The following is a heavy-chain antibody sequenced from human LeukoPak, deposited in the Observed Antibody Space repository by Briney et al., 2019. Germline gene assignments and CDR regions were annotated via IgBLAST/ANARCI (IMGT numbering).Heavy chain of an antibody. CDR3: ARDPSTMPFDY. CDR2: ISWNSGSI. D-gene: IGHD2-2*01. J-gene: IGHJ4*02. CDR1: GFTFDDYA. V-gene: IGHV3-9*01. Sequence: PGRSLRLSCAASGFTFDDYAMHWARHAPGKGLEWVSGISWNSGSIGYADSVKGRFTISRDNAKNSLYLQMNSLRDEDTAVYYCARDPSTMPFDYWGQGTLVTVSS.